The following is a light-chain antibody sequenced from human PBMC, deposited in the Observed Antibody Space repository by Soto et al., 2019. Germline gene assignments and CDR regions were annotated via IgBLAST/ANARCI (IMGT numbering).Light chain of an antibody. J-gene: IGKJ4*01. CDR3: QQCRNWPLT. CDR2: DAS. V-gene: IGKV3-15*01. Sequence: EIVMTQSPATLSVSPGEVATLSCKASQNGYNNLAWFQQRPGQPPRLLIDDASTRATGISARFSVSGYGTEFTLPSSSLLSEDWASNFCQQCRNWPLTFGGGTKVEIK. CDR1: QNGYNN.